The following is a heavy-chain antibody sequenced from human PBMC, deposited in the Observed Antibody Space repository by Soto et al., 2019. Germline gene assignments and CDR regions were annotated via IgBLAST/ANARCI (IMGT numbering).Heavy chain of an antibody. J-gene: IGHJ4*02. CDR3: AVRDCSSTSGYLPYYFDY. Sequence: QVQLVQSGAEVKKPGSSVKVSCKASGGTFSSYAISWVRQAPGQGLEWMGGIIPIFGTANYAQKFQGRVTITADKSTSTAYMELSSLRSEDTAVYYCAVRDCSSTSGYLPYYFDYWGQGTLVTVSS. V-gene: IGHV1-69*06. D-gene: IGHD2-2*01. CDR1: GGTFSSYA. CDR2: IIPIFGTA.